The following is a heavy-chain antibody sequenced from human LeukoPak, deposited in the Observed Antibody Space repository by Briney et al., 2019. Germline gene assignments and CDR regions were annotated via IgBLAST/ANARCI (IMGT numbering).Heavy chain of an antibody. Sequence: GGSLRLSCAASGFTFSDYYMSWIRQAPGKGLEWVSYISSSGSTIYYADSVKGRFTISRDNAKNSLYLQMNSLRAEDTAIYYCAKGLRSSNFYYGMDVWGLGTTVTVSS. CDR3: AKGLRSSNFYYGMDV. D-gene: IGHD6-13*01. J-gene: IGHJ6*02. CDR2: ISSSGSTI. CDR1: GFTFSDYY. V-gene: IGHV3-11*01.